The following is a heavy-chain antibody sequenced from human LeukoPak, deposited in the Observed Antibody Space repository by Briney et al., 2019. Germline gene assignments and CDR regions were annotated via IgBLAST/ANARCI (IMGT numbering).Heavy chain of an antibody. CDR3: AREVGYGDYEDYYYYMDV. CDR1: GYTFTSYG. J-gene: IGHJ6*03. V-gene: IGHV1-18*01. D-gene: IGHD4-17*01. CDR2: VSAYNGNT. Sequence: ASVQVSCKASGYTFTSYGIIWVRQAAGRELEWMGWVSAYNGNTNYAQKLQGRVTMTTDTSTSTAYMELRSLRSDATAVYYCAREVGYGDYEDYYYYMDVWGKGTTVTISS.